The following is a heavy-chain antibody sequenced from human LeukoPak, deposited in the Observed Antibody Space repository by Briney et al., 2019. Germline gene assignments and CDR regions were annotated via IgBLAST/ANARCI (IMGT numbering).Heavy chain of an antibody. CDR1: GYTFTSYG. Sequence: ASVNVSCKASGYTFTSYGISWVRQAPGQGLEWMGWISAYNGNTNYAQKLQGRVTMTTDTSTSTAYMELRSLRSDDTAVYYCARAYYYDSSGYPDAFDIWGQGTMVTVSS. V-gene: IGHV1-18*01. J-gene: IGHJ3*02. D-gene: IGHD3-22*01. CDR2: ISAYNGNT. CDR3: ARAYYYDSSGYPDAFDI.